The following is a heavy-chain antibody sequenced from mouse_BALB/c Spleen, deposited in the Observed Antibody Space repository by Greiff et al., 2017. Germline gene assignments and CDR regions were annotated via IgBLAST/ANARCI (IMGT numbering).Heavy chain of an antibody. Sequence: VQLVESGAELVRPGSSVKISCKASGYAFSSYWMNWVKQRPGQGLEWIGQIYPGDGDTNYNGKFKGKATLTADKSSSTAYMQLSSLTSEESAVYFCANYYGSSVNAMDYWGQGTSVTVSS. CDR2: IYPGDGDT. CDR1: GYAFSSYW. J-gene: IGHJ4*01. CDR3: ANYYGSSVNAMDY. V-gene: IGHV1-80*01. D-gene: IGHD1-1*01.